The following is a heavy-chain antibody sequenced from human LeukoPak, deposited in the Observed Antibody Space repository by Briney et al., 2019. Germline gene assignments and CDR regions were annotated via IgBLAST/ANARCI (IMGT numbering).Heavy chain of an antibody. J-gene: IGHJ4*02. D-gene: IGHD3-22*01. V-gene: IGHV3-23*01. CDR3: ASAWHLGIVVVMLDS. CDR2: ISGSGGST. CDR1: GFTFSSYG. Sequence: GGSLRLSCAASGFTFSSYGMSWVRQARGKGLEWVSAISGSGGSTYYADSVKGRFTISRDNSNNTLYLQMNSLRVEDTAVYYCASAWHLGIVVVMLDSWGQGTLVTVSS.